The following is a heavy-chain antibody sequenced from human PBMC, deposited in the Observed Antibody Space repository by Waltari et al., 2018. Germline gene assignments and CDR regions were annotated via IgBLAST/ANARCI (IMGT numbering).Heavy chain of an antibody. CDR2: IWYDGSNK. Sequence: QVQLVESGGGVVQPGRSLRLSCAASGFTFSSYGMHWVRQAPGKGLEWVAVIWYDGSNKDYADSVKGRFTISRDKSKNTLYLQMNSLRAEDMAMYYCAKDTQWFGELGSGAFDIWGQGTMVTVSS. V-gene: IGHV3-30*18. J-gene: IGHJ3*02. CDR3: AKDTQWFGELGSGAFDI. CDR1: GFTFSSYG. D-gene: IGHD3-10*01.